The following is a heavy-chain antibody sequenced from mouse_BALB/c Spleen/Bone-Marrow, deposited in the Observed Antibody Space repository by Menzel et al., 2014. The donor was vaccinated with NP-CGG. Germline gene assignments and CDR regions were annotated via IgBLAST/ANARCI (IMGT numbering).Heavy chain of an antibody. CDR1: GYAFTNHL. D-gene: IGHD6-5*01. V-gene: IGHV1-54*01. CDR2: INPGGGDI. CDR3: ARRLRDY. Sequence: QVQLKESGGELVRPGTSVRVSCRASGYAFTNHLIEWVKQRPGQGLEWMGVINPGGGDIILNEKFKGKATLTADKSSSTAYMQLNSLTSDDSAVYFCARRLRDYWGQGTTLTVSS. J-gene: IGHJ2*01.